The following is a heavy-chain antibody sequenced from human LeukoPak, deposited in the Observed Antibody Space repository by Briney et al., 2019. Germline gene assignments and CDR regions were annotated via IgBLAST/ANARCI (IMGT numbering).Heavy chain of an antibody. V-gene: IGHV4-59*08. CDR3: ARVRQGRIDY. CDR2: IYYSGST. CDR1: GGSISSYY. J-gene: IGHJ4*02. Sequence: SETLSLTCTVSGGSISSYYWSWIRQPPGKGLEWIGYIYYSGSTNYNPSLKSRVTISVDTSKNQFSLKLSSVTAADTAVYYCARVRQGRIDYWGQGTLVTVSS.